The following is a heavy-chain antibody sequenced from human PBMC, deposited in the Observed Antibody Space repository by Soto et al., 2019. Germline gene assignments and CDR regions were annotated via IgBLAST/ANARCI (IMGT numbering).Heavy chain of an antibody. CDR1: GGTFSSDT. CDR3: ARTEGTAPVPDS. V-gene: IGHV1-69*02. Sequence: QVQLVQSGAEVKKPGSSVKVSCKASGGTFSSDTISWVRQAPGQGLEWMGRIIPIVTIITYAPKFQGRLTITADNSTRTAYVELSSLRTDDTAVSSWARTEGTAPVPDSWGQGTRVTVSS. CDR2: IIPIVTII. J-gene: IGHJ5*01. D-gene: IGHD5-18*01.